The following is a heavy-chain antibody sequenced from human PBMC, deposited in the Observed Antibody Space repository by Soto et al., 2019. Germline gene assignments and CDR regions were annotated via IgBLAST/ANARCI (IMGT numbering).Heavy chain of an antibody. CDR2: ISYTGSA. J-gene: IGHJ6*02. Sequence: SETLSLTCTVSGGSINYSYWTWLRQPPGKGLEWIGYISYTGSANYNASLKSRLTISVDTSKNQFSLKLSSVTAADTALYYCARVNYGDYYYGMDVWGQGTTVTVSS. D-gene: IGHD4-17*01. CDR3: ARVNYGDYYYGMDV. V-gene: IGHV4-59*01. CDR1: GGSINYSY.